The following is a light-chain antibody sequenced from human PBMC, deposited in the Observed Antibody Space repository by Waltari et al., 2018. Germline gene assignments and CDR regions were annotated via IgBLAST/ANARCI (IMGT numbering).Light chain of an antibody. CDR1: QGFSNY. Sequence: DIQLPQSPSAMSASVGDRVPIPCRASQGFSNYIAWLQQTPGKVAKRLIYLASNLQSRVQSRFSGSGSGQELTLTISSLQPEDFGTDCCLQYNSYPPTFGGRTEVEIK. CDR2: LAS. J-gene: IGKJ4*01. V-gene: IGKV1-17*03. CDR3: LQYNSYPPT.